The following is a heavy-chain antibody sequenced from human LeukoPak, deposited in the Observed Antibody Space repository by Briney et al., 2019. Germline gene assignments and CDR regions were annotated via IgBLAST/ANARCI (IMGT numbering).Heavy chain of an antibody. CDR2: IYYSGST. CDR1: GGSISSGGYS. Sequence: SETLSLTCAVSGGSISSGGYSWSWIRQPPGKGLEWIGYIYYSGSTYYNPSLKSRVTISVDTSKNQFSLKLSSVTAADTAVYYCARSRVPESYYYGSGSHTGGSFDYWGQGTLVTVSS. J-gene: IGHJ4*02. D-gene: IGHD3-10*01. V-gene: IGHV4-30-4*07. CDR3: ARSRVPESYYYGSGSHTGGSFDY.